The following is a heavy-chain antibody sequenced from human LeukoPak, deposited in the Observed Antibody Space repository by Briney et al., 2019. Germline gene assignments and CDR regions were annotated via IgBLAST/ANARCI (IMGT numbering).Heavy chain of an antibody. V-gene: IGHV3-23*01. CDR2: ISGSGGST. D-gene: IGHD5-18*01. CDR3: EKERQVDTAMVGMFDY. CDR1: GFTFSSYA. J-gene: IGHJ4*02. Sequence: PGGSLRLSCAASGFTFSSYAMSWVRQAPGKGLEWVSAISGSGGSTYYADSVKGRFTISRDNSKNTLYLQMNSLRAEDTAVYYCEKERQVDTAMVGMFDYWGQGTLVTVSS.